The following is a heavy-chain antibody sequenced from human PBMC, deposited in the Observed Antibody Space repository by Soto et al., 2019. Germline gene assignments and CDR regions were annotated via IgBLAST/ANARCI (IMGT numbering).Heavy chain of an antibody. D-gene: IGHD3-3*01. J-gene: IGHJ5*02. V-gene: IGHV4-4*07. CDR1: GGAISTYY. CDR3: ARGKRFSDWFDP. Sequence: PSETLSLTCTVSGGAISTYYWTWIRQPAGKGLEWIGRIYSSGSTKYNPSLQSRVTMSLDTSNNQFSLRLTSVTAADTAVYYCARGKRFSDWFDPWGQGTLVTVS. CDR2: IYSSGST.